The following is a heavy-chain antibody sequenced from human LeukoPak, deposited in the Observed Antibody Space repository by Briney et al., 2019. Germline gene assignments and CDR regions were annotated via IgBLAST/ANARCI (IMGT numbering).Heavy chain of an antibody. D-gene: IGHD4-11*01. CDR2: ISGDGDST. V-gene: IGHV3-43*02. J-gene: IGHJ5*02. CDR1: GFTFDDYA. CDR3: AKDLTTVGSTWFDP. Sequence: GGSLRLSCAASGFTFDDYAMHWVRQPPGKGLEWVSLISGDGDSTHHADSVKGRFIIYRDNSKNSLYLQMNSLRSEDTALYYCAKDLTTVGSTWFDPWGQGTLVTVRS.